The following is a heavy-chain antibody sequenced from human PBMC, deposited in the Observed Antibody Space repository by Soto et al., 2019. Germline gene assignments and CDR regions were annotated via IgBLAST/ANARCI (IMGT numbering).Heavy chain of an antibody. CDR1: GFTFSSYD. D-gene: IGHD5-18*01. Sequence: SLRLSCAASGFTFSSYDMHWVRQATGKGLEWVSGIGTAGDTYYPGSVKGRFTISRENAKNSFYLQMNSLRAEDTAVYYCARAAGYSYGSYYSYYGMDVWGQGTTVTVSS. CDR2: IGTAGDT. J-gene: IGHJ6*02. CDR3: ARAAGYSYGSYYSYYGMDV. V-gene: IGHV3-13*01.